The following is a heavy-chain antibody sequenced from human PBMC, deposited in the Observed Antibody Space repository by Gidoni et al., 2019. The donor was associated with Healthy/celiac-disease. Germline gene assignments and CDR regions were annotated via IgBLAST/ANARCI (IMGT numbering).Heavy chain of an antibody. CDR2: SKSKTDGGTK. J-gene: IGHJ3*02. CDR3: TTELDI. Sequence: TELDWVGRSKSKTDGGTKDYAAPVKGRFTIARDVSKNTLYLQMNSLKTEDTAVYYCTTELDIWGQGTMVTVSS. V-gene: IGHV3-15*01.